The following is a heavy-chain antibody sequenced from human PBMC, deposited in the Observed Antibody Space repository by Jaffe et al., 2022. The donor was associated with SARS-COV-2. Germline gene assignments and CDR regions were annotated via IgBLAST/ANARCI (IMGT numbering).Heavy chain of an antibody. V-gene: IGHV3-7*03. CDR2: INQDGSGK. Sequence: EVQVVESGGGLVQPGGSLRLSCAASGFIFSNFLMSWVRQAPGKGLEWVAGINQDGSGKFYVDSVKGRFTISRDNAKDSLYLQMNSLRAEDTAVYYCATDEGWGQGTLVTVSS. J-gene: IGHJ4*02. CDR1: GFIFSNFL. CDR3: ATDEG.